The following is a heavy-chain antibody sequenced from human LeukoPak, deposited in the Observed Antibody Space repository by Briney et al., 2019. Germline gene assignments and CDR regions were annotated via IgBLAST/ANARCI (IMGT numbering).Heavy chain of an antibody. Sequence: SETLSLTCTVSGGSISSGGYCWSWIRQHPGKGLEWIGFIYYSGSTYYNPSLKSRVTILVDTSKNQFSLKLSSVTAADTAVYYCARDAPRLDYYDSSGSDYYMDVWGEGATVTVSS. CDR3: ARDAPRLDYYDSSGSDYYMDV. CDR1: GGSISSGGYC. J-gene: IGHJ6*03. D-gene: IGHD3-22*01. V-gene: IGHV4-31*03. CDR2: IYYSGST.